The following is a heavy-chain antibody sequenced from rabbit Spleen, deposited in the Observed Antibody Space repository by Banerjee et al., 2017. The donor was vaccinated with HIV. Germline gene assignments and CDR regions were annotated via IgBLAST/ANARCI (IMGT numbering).Heavy chain of an antibody. V-gene: IGHV1S45*01. D-gene: IGHD2-1*01. CDR1: GFSFSGSYW. CDR2: IYTGGSGST. J-gene: IGHJ4*01. Sequence: QQQLEESGGDLVKPEGSLTLTCTASGFSFSGSYWICWVRQAPGKGLEWIACIYTGGSGSTAYATWPKGRFTVSRTSSTTVTLQLNSLTAADTATYFCARGSATMTMVITGYYLSLWGPGTLVTVS. CDR3: ARGSATMTMVITGYYLSL.